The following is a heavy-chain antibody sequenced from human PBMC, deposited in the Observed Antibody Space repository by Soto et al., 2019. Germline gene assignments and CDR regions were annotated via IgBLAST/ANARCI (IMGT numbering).Heavy chain of an antibody. Sequence: GGALRLSCAASGFTFSSYAMHWVRQAPGKGLEWVAVISYDGSNKYYADSVKGRFTISRDNSKNTLYLQMNSLRAEDTAVYYCARVPSSSGRAHFDYWGQGTLVTVSS. V-gene: IGHV3-30-3*01. J-gene: IGHJ4*02. CDR3: ARVPSSSGRAHFDY. CDR1: GFTFSSYA. CDR2: ISYDGSNK. D-gene: IGHD2-15*01.